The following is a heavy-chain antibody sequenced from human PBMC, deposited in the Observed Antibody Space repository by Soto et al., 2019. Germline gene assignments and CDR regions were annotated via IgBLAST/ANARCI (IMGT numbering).Heavy chain of an antibody. J-gene: IGHJ5*02. CDR1: GFTFDTYE. V-gene: IGHV3-30-3*01. CDR2: ISFAGTND. Sequence: QMQLVQSGGGVVQPGRSLRLSCAASGFTFDTYEMNWVRQAPGKGLEWVAMISFAGTNDYYADSVKGRFTISRDNSNNTLLRHLNSLGFEDTAVFYCARDMNWLGPWGQGSLVTVAS. CDR3: ARDMNWLGP.